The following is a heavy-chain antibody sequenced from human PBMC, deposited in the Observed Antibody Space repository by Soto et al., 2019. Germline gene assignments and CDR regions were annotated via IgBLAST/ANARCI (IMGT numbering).Heavy chain of an antibody. J-gene: IGHJ4*02. Sequence: SETLSLTCTVSGGSISSYYWSWIRQPAGKGMEWIGRIHTTESTNYNPSLKSRVTMSIDTSNNQFSLKLSTLTAADTAVYYCARALSSAAGLYFDYWGQGTLVTVSS. D-gene: IGHD6-13*01. CDR2: IHTTEST. V-gene: IGHV4-4*07. CDR3: ARALSSAAGLYFDY. CDR1: GGSISSYY.